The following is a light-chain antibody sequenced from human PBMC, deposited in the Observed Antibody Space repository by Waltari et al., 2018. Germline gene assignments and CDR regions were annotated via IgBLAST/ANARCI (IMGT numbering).Light chain of an antibody. Sequence: QSALTQPASVSGSPGQSITLSCTGTSRDVGGYNYVSWYQQHPGKAPKLMIYDVSKRPSGVSNRFSGSKSGNTASLTISGLQAEDEADYYCSSYTSSSPYVFGTGTKVTVL. J-gene: IGLJ1*01. V-gene: IGLV2-14*01. CDR3: SSYTSSSPYV. CDR1: SRDVGGYNY. CDR2: DVS.